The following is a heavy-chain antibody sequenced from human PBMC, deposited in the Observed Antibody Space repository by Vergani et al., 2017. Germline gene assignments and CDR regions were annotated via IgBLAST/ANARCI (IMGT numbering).Heavy chain of an antibody. J-gene: IGHJ4*02. V-gene: IGHV3-21*01. CDR2: ISSSRSYI. CDR1: GFTFSSYS. Sequence: EVQLVESGGGLVKPGGSLRLSCAASGFTFSSYSMNWVRQAPGKGLEWVSSISSSRSYIYYADSVKGRFTISRDNAKNSLYLQMNSLRAGDTAVYYCARGVGYCSGGSCYSYYFDHWGQGTLVTVSS. D-gene: IGHD2-15*01. CDR3: ARGVGYCSGGSCYSYYFDH.